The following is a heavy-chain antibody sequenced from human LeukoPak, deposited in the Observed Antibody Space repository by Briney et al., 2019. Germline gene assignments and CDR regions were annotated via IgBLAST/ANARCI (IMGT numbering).Heavy chain of an antibody. D-gene: IGHD1-26*01. CDR3: ARDLIVGATTEYYFDY. J-gene: IGHJ4*02. CDR1: GYTFTGYY. Sequence: ASVKVSCKASGYTFTGYYMHWVRQAPGQGREWMGWNNPNSGGTNYAQKFQGRVTMTRDTSISTAYMELSRLRSDDTAVYYCARDLIVGATTEYYFDYWGQGTLVTVSS. CDR2: NNPNSGGT. V-gene: IGHV1-2*02.